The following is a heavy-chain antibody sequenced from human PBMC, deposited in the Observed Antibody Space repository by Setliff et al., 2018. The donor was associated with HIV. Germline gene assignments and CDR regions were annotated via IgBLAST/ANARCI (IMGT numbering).Heavy chain of an antibody. V-gene: IGHV3-48*04. CDR1: GFTFRSFS. D-gene: IGHD6-13*01. CDR3: ARDPSYSPQGKFDP. CDR2: ITGSSNTM. J-gene: IGHJ5*02. Sequence: PGGSLRLSCAASGFTFRSFSMHWVRQAPGKGLEWISYITGSSNTMDYADSVKGRFTIYRDNAKNSLFLQMNSLRVDDTAVYYCARDPSYSPQGKFDPWGQGTLVTVSS.